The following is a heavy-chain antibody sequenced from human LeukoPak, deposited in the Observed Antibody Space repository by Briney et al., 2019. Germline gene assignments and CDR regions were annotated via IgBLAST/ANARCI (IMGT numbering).Heavy chain of an antibody. Sequence: SETLSLTCSVCGGAITSSYWSWIRQTAGKGLEWIGRSSTSGSTNFNPSLTSRVTMSIDTSKNQFSLKVTSVAGAVTAGYYCARGGRWFDPWGQGTLVTVSS. CDR3: ARGGRWFDP. V-gene: IGHV4-4*07. CDR2: SSTSGST. CDR1: GGAITSSY. J-gene: IGHJ5*02.